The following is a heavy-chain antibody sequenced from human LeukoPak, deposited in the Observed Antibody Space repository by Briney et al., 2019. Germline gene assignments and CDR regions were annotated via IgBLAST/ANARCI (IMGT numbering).Heavy chain of an antibody. Sequence: GGSLRLSCAASGFDFSSYTMNWVRQAPGKGLEWVSSISASSAFIHYADSVKRRFTVSRDNAKSSLFLQMDRLSVEDTAIYYCARESATSSFSFESWGQGVLVPVSS. V-gene: IGHV3-21*01. CDR3: ARESATSSFSFES. J-gene: IGHJ4*02. CDR2: ISASSAFI. CDR1: GFDFSSYT. D-gene: IGHD5-12*01.